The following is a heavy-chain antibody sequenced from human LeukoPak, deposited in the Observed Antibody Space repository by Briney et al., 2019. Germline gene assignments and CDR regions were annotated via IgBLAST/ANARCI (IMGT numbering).Heavy chain of an antibody. V-gene: IGHV4-38-2*01. CDR1: GFTFSSYS. J-gene: IGHJ3*02. CDR3: ASSLLYKDVLLWFGELGGFAFDI. D-gene: IGHD3-10*01. Sequence: PGGSLRLSCAASGFTFSSYSMNWIRQPPGKGLEWIGSIYHSGSTYYNPSLKSRVTTSVDTSKNQFSLKLSSVTAADTAVYYCASSLLYKDVLLWFGELGGFAFDIWGQGTMVTVSS. CDR2: IYHSGST.